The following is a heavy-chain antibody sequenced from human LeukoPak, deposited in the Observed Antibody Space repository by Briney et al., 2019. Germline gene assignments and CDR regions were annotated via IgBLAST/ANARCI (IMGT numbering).Heavy chain of an antibody. CDR2: IYYSGTT. D-gene: IGHD3-10*01. CDR1: GDAITSGGYH. Sequence: SETLSLTCTVSGDAITSGGYHWSWIRQLPGKGLEWIGYIYYSGTTYYNPSLESRVTISIDTSKNQFSLKVSSVTAADTAMYFCARYDGSAKGGWFDPWGQGTLVTVSS. J-gene: IGHJ5*02. CDR3: ARYDGSAKGGWFDP. V-gene: IGHV4-31*03.